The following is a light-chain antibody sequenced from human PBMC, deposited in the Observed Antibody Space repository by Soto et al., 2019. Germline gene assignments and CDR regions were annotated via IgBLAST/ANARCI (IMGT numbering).Light chain of an antibody. J-gene: IGKJ2*01. CDR3: QQDNSYPYT. V-gene: IGKV1-5*03. CDR1: QSIRTW. CDR2: KAS. Sequence: DIQMTQSPSTLSASVGDRVTITCRASQSIRTWLAWYQQKPGKAPKLLIYKASNLESGVPSRFSGSGSETEFTLTISSLQPDDFATYDCQQDNSYPYTFGQGTKLEIK.